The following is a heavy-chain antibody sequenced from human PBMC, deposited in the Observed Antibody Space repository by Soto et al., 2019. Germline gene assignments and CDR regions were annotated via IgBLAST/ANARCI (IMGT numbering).Heavy chain of an antibody. D-gene: IGHD3-3*01. Sequence: PGGSLRLSFAASGFRFSASSINWVRQAPGKGLEWNAYISGSSTTITYADSVKGRFSISRDNADNSLLLQMNSLRVEDTAVYYCALWAGFLDFLGPFDYWGRGALVTVSS. V-gene: IGHV3-48*01. CDR2: ISGSSTTI. CDR1: GFRFSASS. J-gene: IGHJ4*02. CDR3: ALWAGFLDFLGPFDY.